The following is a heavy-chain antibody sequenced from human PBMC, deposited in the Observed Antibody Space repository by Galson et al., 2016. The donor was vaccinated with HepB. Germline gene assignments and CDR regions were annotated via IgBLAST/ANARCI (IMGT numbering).Heavy chain of an antibody. CDR3: ARLDSGITLDD. CDR2: LDPEDGKM. V-gene: IGHV1-24*01. J-gene: IGHJ4*02. CDR1: GYALSELS. D-gene: IGHD1-26*01. Sequence: SVKVSCKVSGYALSELSVHWVRQAPGKGLEWMGGLDPEDGKMIYAHKFQGRLTLTEDTSTDTAYMELSSLRSEDTAIYSCARLDSGITLDDWGQGTLVTVSS.